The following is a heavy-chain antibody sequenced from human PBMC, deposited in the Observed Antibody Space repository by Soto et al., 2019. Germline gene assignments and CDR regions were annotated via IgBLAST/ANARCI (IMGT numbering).Heavy chain of an antibody. D-gene: IGHD6-6*01. V-gene: IGHV3-53*01. CDR1: GFTVSSNY. CDR3: ARDSHSSSFHFDY. J-gene: IGHJ4*02. Sequence: EVQLVESGGGLIQPGGSLRLSCAASGFTVSSNYMSWVRQAPGKGLEWVSVIYSGGSTYYADSVKGRFTISRDNSKNTLYLQMNSLRAEDTAVYYCARDSHSSSFHFDYWGQGTLDTVSS. CDR2: IYSGGST.